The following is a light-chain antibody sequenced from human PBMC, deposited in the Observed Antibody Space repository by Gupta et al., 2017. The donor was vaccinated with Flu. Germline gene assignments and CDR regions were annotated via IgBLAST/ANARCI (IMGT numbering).Light chain of an antibody. Sequence: GVSLGNSYASWYQQKPGQAPVLVIYAKSIRPSGIPGRFSGSSSGNTASLTITGAQAEDEADYYCNSRDSTDNHQAVFGGGTKLTVL. V-gene: IGLV3-19*01. CDR2: AKS. J-gene: IGLJ2*01. CDR1: SLGNSY. CDR3: NSRDSTDNHQAV.